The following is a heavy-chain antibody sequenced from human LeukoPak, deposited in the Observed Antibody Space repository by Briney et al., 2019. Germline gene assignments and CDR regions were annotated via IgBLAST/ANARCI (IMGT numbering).Heavy chain of an antibody. CDR3: ARCSSSLWYFDL. CDR1: GGSISSSSYY. Sequence: SETLSLTCTVSGGSISSSSYYWGWIRQPPGKGLEWIGSIYYSGSTYYNPSLKSRVTISVDTSKNQFSLKLSSVTAADTAVYYCARCSSSLWYFDLWGRGTLVTVSS. V-gene: IGHV4-39*01. CDR2: IYYSGST. J-gene: IGHJ2*01. D-gene: IGHD6-13*01.